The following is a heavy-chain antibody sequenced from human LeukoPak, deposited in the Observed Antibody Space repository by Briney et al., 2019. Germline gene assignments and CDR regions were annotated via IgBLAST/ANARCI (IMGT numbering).Heavy chain of an antibody. CDR1: GFSLSEYW. Sequence: GGSLRLSCAASGFSLSEYWMSWVRQAPGKGLECVAHISQDGSERSYADSVMGRFTISRDNARNSVFLQMNSLRAEDRAVYYCVRVVQRSFDTWGQGTLLTVPS. D-gene: IGHD3-9*01. J-gene: IGHJ5*02. CDR3: VRVVQRSFDT. V-gene: IGHV3-7*01. CDR2: ISQDGSER.